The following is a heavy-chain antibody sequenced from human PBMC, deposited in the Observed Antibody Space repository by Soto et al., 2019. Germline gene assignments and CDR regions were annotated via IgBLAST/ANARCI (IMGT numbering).Heavy chain of an antibody. CDR1: GGSIRSYY. D-gene: IGHD6-19*01. J-gene: IGHJ6*02. V-gene: IGHV4-59*08. CDR3: ARSVADYYYYGMDV. CDR2: IYYSGST. Sequence: SGTPSLTCTVSGGSIRSYYWGWVRQPPGKGLEWIGYIYYSGSTNYNPSLKSRVTISVDTSKNQFSLKLSSVTAADTAVYYCARSVADYYYYGMDVWGQGTTVTVSS.